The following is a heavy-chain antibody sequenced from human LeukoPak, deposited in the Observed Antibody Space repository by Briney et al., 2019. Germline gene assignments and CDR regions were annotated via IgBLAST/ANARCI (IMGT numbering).Heavy chain of an antibody. CDR1: GFTFSSYG. D-gene: IGHD1-14*01. CDR2: VRYDGTDK. V-gene: IGHV3-30*02. J-gene: IGHJ6*02. CDR3: ARAHVMGFTTGWDYYGMDV. Sequence: GGSLRLSCAASGFTFSSYGVYWVRQAPGKGLEWVSSVRYDGTDKYYADSVKGRFTISRDNSKNTLYLQMNSLRAEDTAVYYCARAHVMGFTTGWDYYGMDVWGQGTTVTVSS.